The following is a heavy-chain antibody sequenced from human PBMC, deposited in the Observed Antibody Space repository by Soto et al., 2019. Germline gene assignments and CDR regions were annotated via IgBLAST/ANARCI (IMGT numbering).Heavy chain of an antibody. Sequence: ASVKVSCKASGGTFSSYAISWVRQAPGQGLEWMGGIIPIFGTANYAQKFQGRVTITADKSTSTAYMELSSLRSEDTAVYYCARDSGRGWYFDYWGHGTLVTVSS. J-gene: IGHJ4*01. V-gene: IGHV1-69*06. CDR2: IIPIFGTA. D-gene: IGHD6-19*01. CDR3: ARDSGRGWYFDY. CDR1: GGTFSSYA.